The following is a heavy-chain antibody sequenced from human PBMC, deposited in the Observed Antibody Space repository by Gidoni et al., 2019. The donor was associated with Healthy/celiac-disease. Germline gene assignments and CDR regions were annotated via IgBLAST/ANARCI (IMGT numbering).Heavy chain of an antibody. CDR1: GYTFTSYD. CDR2: MNPNSGNT. CDR3: ARDYCSGGSCYGGRAFDI. D-gene: IGHD2-15*01. V-gene: IGHV1-8*01. J-gene: IGHJ3*02. Sequence: QVQLVQSGAEVKKTGASVKVSCKASGYTFTSYDIYWVRQATGQGLEWMGWMNPNSGNTGYAQKFQGRVTMTRNTSISTAYMKLSSLRSEDTAVYYCARDYCSGGSCYGGRAFDIWGQGTMVTVSS.